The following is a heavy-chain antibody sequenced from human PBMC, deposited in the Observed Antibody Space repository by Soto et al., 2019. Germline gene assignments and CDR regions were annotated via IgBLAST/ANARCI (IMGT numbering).Heavy chain of an antibody. D-gene: IGHD3-3*01. CDR1: GGSISSYH. CDR2: IYYSGST. CDR3: ARVGPNTMTTALEY. V-gene: IGHV4-59*01. J-gene: IGHJ4*02. Sequence: PSETLCLTCTVSGGSISSYHGSWIRQPPGKGLELIGYIYYSGSTNYNPSLKSRVTISVDTSKNQFALKLSSVTAADTAVFYCARVGPNTMTTALEYYGRGTRVTV.